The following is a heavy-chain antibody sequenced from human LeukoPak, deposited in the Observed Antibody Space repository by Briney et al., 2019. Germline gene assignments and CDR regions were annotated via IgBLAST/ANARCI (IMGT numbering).Heavy chain of an antibody. V-gene: IGHV4-34*01. Sequence: SSETLSLTCAVYGGSFSGYYWSWNRQPPGKGLEWIGEINHSGSTNYNPSLKSRVTISVDTSKNQFSLKLSSVTAADTAVYYCARVGYCTNGVCHAIDYWGQGTLVTVSS. J-gene: IGHJ4*02. CDR1: GGSFSGYY. CDR2: INHSGST. CDR3: ARVGYCTNGVCHAIDY. D-gene: IGHD2-8*01.